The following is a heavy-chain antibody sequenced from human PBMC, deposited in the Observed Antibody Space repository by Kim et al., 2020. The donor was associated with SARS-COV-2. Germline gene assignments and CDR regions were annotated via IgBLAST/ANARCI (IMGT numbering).Heavy chain of an antibody. J-gene: IGHJ6*02. CDR3: ARDDGDYVSPGMDV. D-gene: IGHD4-17*01. CDR1: GFTFSSYG. V-gene: IGHV3-33*01. Sequence: GGSLRLSCAASGFTFSSYGMLWVRQAPGKGLEWVAVIWYDGSNKYYADSVKGRFTISRDNSKNTLYLQMNSLRAEDTAVYYCARDDGDYVSPGMDVWGQGTTVTVSS. CDR2: IWYDGSNK.